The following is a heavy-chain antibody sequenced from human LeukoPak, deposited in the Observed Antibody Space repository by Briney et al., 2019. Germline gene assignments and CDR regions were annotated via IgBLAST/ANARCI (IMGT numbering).Heavy chain of an antibody. Sequence: ASVRVSCKTSGFTFKDYYIHWVRQAPGQGLEWMGWLNPYSGGTNYAQKFQGRVTLTRDTSITTAYMDLSSLTSDDTALYYCARALTRNSTAWYGYWGQGTLVTVSS. CDR3: ARALTRNSTAWYGY. CDR2: LNPYSGGT. D-gene: IGHD6-19*01. CDR1: GFTFKDYY. J-gene: IGHJ4*02. V-gene: IGHV1-2*02.